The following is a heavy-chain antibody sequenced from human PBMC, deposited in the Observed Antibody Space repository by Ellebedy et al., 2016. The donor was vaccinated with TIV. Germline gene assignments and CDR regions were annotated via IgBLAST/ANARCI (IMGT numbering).Heavy chain of an antibody. CDR3: AKTKSKADIVVVPAAIVLDV. CDR2: ISYDGSNK. J-gene: IGHJ6*04. CDR1: GFTFSSYA. D-gene: IGHD2-2*01. V-gene: IGHV3-30-3*02. Sequence: GGSLRLSXAASGFTFSSYAMHWVRQAPGKGLEWVAVISYDGSNKYYADSVKGRFTISRDNSKNTLYLQMNSLRAEDTAVYYCAKTKSKADIVVVPAAIVLDVWGKGTTVTVSS.